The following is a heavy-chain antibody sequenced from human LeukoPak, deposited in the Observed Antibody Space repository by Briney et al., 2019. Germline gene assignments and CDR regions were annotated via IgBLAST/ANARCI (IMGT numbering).Heavy chain of an antibody. V-gene: IGHV3-7*04. J-gene: IGHJ4*02. Sequence: PGGSLRLSCAASGFIFSEYWMNWVRQAPGKGLEWVTNIKQDGSEKYYVDSVKGRFTISRDSAKNSLYLQMNSLRAEDTAVYYCARGGGNFDYWGQGTLVTVSS. D-gene: IGHD3-16*01. CDR3: ARGGGNFDY. CDR1: GFIFSEYW. CDR2: IKQDGSEK.